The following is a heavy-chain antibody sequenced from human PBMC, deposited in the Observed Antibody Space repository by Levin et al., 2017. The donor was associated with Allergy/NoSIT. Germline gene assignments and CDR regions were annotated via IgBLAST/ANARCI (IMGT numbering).Heavy chain of an antibody. V-gene: IGHV4-59*08. CDR2: ISYIGST. CDR1: GGSISSYY. Sequence: SETLSLTCTVSGGSISSYYWSWIRQPPGKGLEWIGYISYIGSTNYNPSLKSRVTITVDTSKNQFSLKLSSVTAADTAVYYCARCPNYYYYLDVWGKGTTVTVSS. CDR3: ARCPNYYYYLDV. J-gene: IGHJ6*03.